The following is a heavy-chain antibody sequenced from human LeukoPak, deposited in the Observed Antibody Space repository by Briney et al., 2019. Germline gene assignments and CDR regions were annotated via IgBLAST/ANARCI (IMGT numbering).Heavy chain of an antibody. D-gene: IGHD1-26*01. J-gene: IGHJ4*02. V-gene: IGHV4-39*01. Sequence: PSETLSLTCAVSGGSITTTDFDWAWLRQPPGQGFEWIATISSSGKAYYYPSLMSRVTIDTSKNQFSLDVTSVTAADTGLFYCARFKGGTGFDYWGRGILVIVS. CDR2: ISSSGKA. CDR1: GGSITTTDFD. CDR3: ARFKGGTGFDY.